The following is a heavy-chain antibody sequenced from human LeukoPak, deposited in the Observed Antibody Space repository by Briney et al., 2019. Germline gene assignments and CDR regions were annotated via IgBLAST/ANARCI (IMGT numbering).Heavy chain of an antibody. CDR3: AKSPSGYSYGY. CDR2: IYSGGST. Sequence: GGSLRLSWAASGFTVSSNYMSWVRQAPGKGLEWVSVIYSGGSTYYADSVKGRFTISRDNSKNTLYLQMNSLRAEDTAVYYCAKSPSGYSYGYWGQGTLVTVSS. V-gene: IGHV3-66*01. J-gene: IGHJ4*02. D-gene: IGHD5-18*01. CDR1: GFTVSSNY.